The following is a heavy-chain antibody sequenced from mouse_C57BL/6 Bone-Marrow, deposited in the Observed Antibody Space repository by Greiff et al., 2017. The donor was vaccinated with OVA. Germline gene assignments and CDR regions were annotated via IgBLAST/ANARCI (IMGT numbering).Heavy chain of an antibody. J-gene: IGHJ1*03. Sequence: QVQLQQSGAELVKPGASVKMSCKASGYTLTTYPIEWMKQNHGKSLEWIGNFHPYNDDTKYNEKFKGKATLTVEKSSSTVYLELSRLTSDDSAVYYCARGEDYYGSSKGYFDVWGTGTTVTVSS. CDR1: GYTLTTYP. V-gene: IGHV1-47*01. D-gene: IGHD1-1*01. CDR3: ARGEDYYGSSKGYFDV. CDR2: FHPYNDDT.